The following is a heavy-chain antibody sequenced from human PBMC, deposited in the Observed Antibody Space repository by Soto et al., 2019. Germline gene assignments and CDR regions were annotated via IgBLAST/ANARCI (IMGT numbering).Heavy chain of an antibody. CDR1: GFTFSSYW. Sequence: EVQLVESGGGLVQPGGSLRLSCAASGFTFSSYWMHWVRQAPVKGLVWVSRINSDGSSTSYADSVKGRFTISRDNAKNTLYLQMNSLRAEDTAVYYCASGAIWFGELYADVWGKGTTVTVSS. J-gene: IGHJ6*04. CDR3: ASGAIWFGELYADV. V-gene: IGHV3-74*01. CDR2: INSDGSST. D-gene: IGHD3-10*01.